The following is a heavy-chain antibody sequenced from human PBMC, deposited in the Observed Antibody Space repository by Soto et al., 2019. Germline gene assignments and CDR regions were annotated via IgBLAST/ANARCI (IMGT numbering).Heavy chain of an antibody. Sequence: SETLSHTCTVSAHSISRSNNYWSSIRQPPGEGLEWIGFISYSGTTSYSPSLKSRLAISLDTSKNQFSLSLSSVTAADTAVYYCARGRGYSYGLDPWGQGTLVTVSS. CDR3: ARGRGYSYGLDP. CDR2: ISYSGTT. CDR1: AHSISRSNNY. J-gene: IGHJ5*02. V-gene: IGHV4-30-4*01. D-gene: IGHD5-18*01.